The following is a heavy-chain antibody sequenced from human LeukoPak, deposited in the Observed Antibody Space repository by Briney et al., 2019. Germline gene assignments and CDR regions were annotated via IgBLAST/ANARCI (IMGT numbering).Heavy chain of an antibody. D-gene: IGHD3-22*01. Sequence: SVTVSFKASGGTFSSYAISWVRQAPGQGLEWMGGIIPIFGTANYAQKFQGRVTITADESTSTAYMELSSLRSEDTAVYYCARGRTHYYDSSGYYYGESDYWGQGTLVTVSS. J-gene: IGHJ4*02. CDR2: IIPIFGTA. CDR1: GGTFSSYA. CDR3: ARGRTHYYDSSGYYYGESDY. V-gene: IGHV1-69*13.